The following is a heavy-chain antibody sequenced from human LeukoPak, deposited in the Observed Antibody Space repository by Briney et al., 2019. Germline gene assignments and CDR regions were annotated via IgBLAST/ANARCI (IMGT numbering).Heavy chain of an antibody. J-gene: IGHJ4*02. CDR1: GFTFSSYW. Sequence: PGGSLRLSCAASGFTFSSYWMHWVRHAPGKGLVWVSRINSDGSSTSYADSVKGRFTVSRDNAKNTLYLQMNSLRAEDTAVYYCARPRELYCSGGSCYDFDYWGQGTLVTVSS. V-gene: IGHV3-74*01. CDR2: INSDGSST. CDR3: ARPRELYCSGGSCYDFDY. D-gene: IGHD2-15*01.